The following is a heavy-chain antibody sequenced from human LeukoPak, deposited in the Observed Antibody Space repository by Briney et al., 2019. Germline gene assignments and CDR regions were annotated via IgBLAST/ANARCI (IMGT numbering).Heavy chain of an antibody. D-gene: IGHD6-19*01. J-gene: IGHJ3*02. CDR2: ISGSGGST. CDR3: AKDPLDSIAVAGTAAFDI. Sequence: PGGSLRLSCAASGFTFSSYAMSWVRQAPGKGLEWVSAISGSGGSTYYADSVKGRFTTSRDNSKNTLYLQMNSLRAEDTAVYYCAKDPLDSIAVAGTAAFDIWGQGTMVTVSS. V-gene: IGHV3-23*01. CDR1: GFTFSSYA.